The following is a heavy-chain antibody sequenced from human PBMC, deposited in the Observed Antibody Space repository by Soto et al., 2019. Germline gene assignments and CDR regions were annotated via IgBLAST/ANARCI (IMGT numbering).Heavy chain of an antibody. CDR3: ARSPRSPFGFGGAPRSSDY. CDR1: GGSFSGYY. J-gene: IGHJ4*02. D-gene: IGHD3-10*01. V-gene: IGHV4-34*01. CDR2: INHSGST. Sequence: QVQLQQWGAGLLKPSETLSLTCAVYGGSFSGYYWSWIRQPPGKGLEWIGEINHSGSTNYNPSLKSRVSIDVATSKHQFPLKLSSLPAAYAAFHYSARSPRSPFGFGGAPRSSDYGGQGTLVTFSS.